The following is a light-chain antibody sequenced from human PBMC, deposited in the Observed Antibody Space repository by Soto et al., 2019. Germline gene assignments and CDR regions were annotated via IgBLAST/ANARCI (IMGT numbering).Light chain of an antibody. CDR3: QQYNSYSPT. CDR1: QSISVW. V-gene: IGKV1-5*03. J-gene: IGKJ1*01. CDR2: KAS. Sequence: DIQMTQSPSTLSASVGDRVTITCRASQSISVWLAWYQQKAGKAPNLLIYKASRLESGVPSRFSGSGSETEFPLTISGLQPGDSATYYCQQYNSYSPTFGKGTKVDIK.